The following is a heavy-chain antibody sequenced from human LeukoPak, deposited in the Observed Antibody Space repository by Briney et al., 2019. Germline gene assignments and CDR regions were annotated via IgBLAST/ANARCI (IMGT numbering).Heavy chain of an antibody. CDR1: GFTFSSYA. CDR2: ISGSGGST. J-gene: IGHJ6*04. V-gene: IGHV3-23*01. Sequence: PGGSLRLSCAASGFTFSSYAMSWVRQAPGKGLEWVSAISGSGGSTYYADSVKGRFTISRDNAKNSLYLQMNSLRAEDTAVYYCARGLAVAGYYYGMDVWGKGTTVTVSS. D-gene: IGHD6-19*01. CDR3: ARGLAVAGYYYGMDV.